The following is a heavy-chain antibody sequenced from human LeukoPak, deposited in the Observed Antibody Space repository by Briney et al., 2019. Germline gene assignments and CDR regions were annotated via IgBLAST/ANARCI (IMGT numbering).Heavy chain of an antibody. D-gene: IGHD6-19*01. V-gene: IGHV1-2*02. J-gene: IGHJ4*02. CDR2: INPNSGGT. CDR1: GYTFTGYY. Sequence: ASVKVSCKASGYTFTGYYMHWVRQAPGQGLEWMGWINPNSGGTNYARKFQGRVTMTRDTSISTAYMELSRLRSDDTAVYYCARDLFGPYSSGWYSDYWGQGTLVTVSS. CDR3: ARDLFGPYSSGWYSDY.